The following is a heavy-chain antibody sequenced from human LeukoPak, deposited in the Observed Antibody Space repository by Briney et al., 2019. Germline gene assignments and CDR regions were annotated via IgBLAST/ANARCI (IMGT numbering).Heavy chain of an antibody. CDR2: IYYSGST. Sequence: SETLSLTCTVSGGSISSYYWSWIRQPPGKGLEWIGYIYYSGSTNYNPSLKSRVTISVDTSKNQFSLKLSSVTAADTAVYYCARDGQTGDAFDIWGQGTMVTVSS. J-gene: IGHJ3*02. D-gene: IGHD1-14*01. V-gene: IGHV4-59*01. CDR3: ARDGQTGDAFDI. CDR1: GGSISSYY.